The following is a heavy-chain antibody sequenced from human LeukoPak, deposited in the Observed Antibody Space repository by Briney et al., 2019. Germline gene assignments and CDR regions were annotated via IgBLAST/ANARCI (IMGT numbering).Heavy chain of an antibody. CDR1: GYTFTGYY. D-gene: IGHD3-10*01. V-gene: IGHV1-2*02. J-gene: IGHJ3*02. CDR3: AQLGYYGSGSPSDAFDI. CDR2: INPNSGGT. Sequence: ASVKVSCKASGYTFTGYYMHWVRQDPGQGLEWMGWINPNSGGTYYAQKFQGRVTMTRDTSISTAYMELSRLRSDDTAVYYCAQLGYYGSGSPSDAFDIWGQGTRVSVSS.